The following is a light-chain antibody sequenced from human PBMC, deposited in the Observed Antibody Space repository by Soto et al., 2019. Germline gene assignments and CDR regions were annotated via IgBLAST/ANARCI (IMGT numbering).Light chain of an antibody. J-gene: IGLJ1*01. V-gene: IGLV2-18*02. CDR3: CSYTTSGTYV. CDR2: EVT. CDR1: SSDLGNYNR. Sequence: QSALTQPPSVSGSPGQSVAISCTGTSSDLGNYNRVSWYQQPPGTAPKLIIYEVTNRPSGVPDRFSGSKSGDTASLTISGLQAEDEADYYCCSYTTSGTYVFRTGTKVTVL.